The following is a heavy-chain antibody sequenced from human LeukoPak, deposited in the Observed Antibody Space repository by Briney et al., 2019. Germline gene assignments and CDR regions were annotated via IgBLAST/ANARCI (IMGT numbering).Heavy chain of an antibody. J-gene: IGHJ4*02. D-gene: IGHD2-15*01. CDR2: ISSSSI. Sequence: KPGGSLRLSCAASGFTFSSYSMNWVRQAPGKGLEWVSSISSSSIYYADSVKGRFTISRDNAKNSLYLQMNSLRAEDTALYYCARDGGDCSGDSCYVDYWGQGTLVTVSS. CDR1: GFTFSSYS. V-gene: IGHV3-21*04. CDR3: ARDGGDCSGDSCYVDY.